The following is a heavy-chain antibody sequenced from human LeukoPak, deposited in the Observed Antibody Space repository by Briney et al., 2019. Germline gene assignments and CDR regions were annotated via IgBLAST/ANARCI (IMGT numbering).Heavy chain of an antibody. CDR3: ARGATVAVAGPFPDY. CDR1: GYTFTSYY. Sequence: ASVEVSCKASGYTFTSYYMHWVRQAPGQGLEWMGIINPSGGSTSYAQKFQGRVTMTRDTSTSTVYMELSSLRSEDTAVYYCARGATVAVAGPFPDYWGQGTLVTVSS. D-gene: IGHD6-19*01. CDR2: INPSGGST. J-gene: IGHJ4*02. V-gene: IGHV1-46*01.